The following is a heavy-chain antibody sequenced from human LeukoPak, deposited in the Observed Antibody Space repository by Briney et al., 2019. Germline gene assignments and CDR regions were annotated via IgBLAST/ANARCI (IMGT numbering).Heavy chain of an antibody. CDR1: GGTFSSYA. J-gene: IGHJ4*02. D-gene: IGHD2-21*02. V-gene: IGHV1-69*05. CDR3: ARVHCMTYGDCYVFDY. Sequence: SVKVSCKASGGTFSSYAISWVRQAPGQGLEWMGRIIPIFGTANYAQKFQGRVTITTDESTSTAYMELSSLRSEDTAVCYCARVHCMTYGDCYVFDYWGQGTLVTVSS. CDR2: IIPIFGTA.